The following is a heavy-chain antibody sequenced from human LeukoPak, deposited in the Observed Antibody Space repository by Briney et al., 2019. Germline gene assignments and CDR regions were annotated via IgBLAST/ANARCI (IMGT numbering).Heavy chain of an antibody. CDR1: GFTVSSNY. Sequence: GGSLRLSCAASGFTVSSNYMSWVRQAPGKGLEWVSVIYSGGSTYYADSVKGRFTISRDNSKNTLDLQMNSLRVEDTAVYYCVRDRAPWGGALGGAKGMDVWGEGTTVTVSS. D-gene: IGHD3-10*01. CDR3: VRDRAPWGGALGGAKGMDV. V-gene: IGHV3-53*05. CDR2: IYSGGST. J-gene: IGHJ6*04.